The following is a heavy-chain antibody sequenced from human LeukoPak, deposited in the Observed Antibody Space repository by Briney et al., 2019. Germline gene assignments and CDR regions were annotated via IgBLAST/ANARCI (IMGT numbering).Heavy chain of an antibody. Sequence: SETLSLTCAVYGGSFSGYYWSWIRQPPGKGLEWIGEINHSVSTNYNPSLKSRVTISVDTSKNQFSLKLSSVTAADTAVYYCARGVLGYCSGGSCYARRPSFDYWGQGTLVTVSS. V-gene: IGHV4-34*01. CDR3: ARGVLGYCSGGSCYARRPSFDY. CDR2: INHSVST. J-gene: IGHJ4*02. D-gene: IGHD2-15*01. CDR1: GGSFSGYY.